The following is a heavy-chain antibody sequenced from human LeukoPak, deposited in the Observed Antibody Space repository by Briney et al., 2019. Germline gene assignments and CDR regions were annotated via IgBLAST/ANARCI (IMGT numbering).Heavy chain of an antibody. CDR3: ARGGPTGAIDD. D-gene: IGHD3-16*01. J-gene: IGHJ4*02. Sequence: GGSLRLSCAVSGFTFSSYWMSWVRQAPGKGLEWVANTKEDGSEKYYVDSVKGRFTISRDNAKNSLFLQMNSLRVEDTAVYFCARGGPTGAIDDWGQGTLVTVSS. CDR2: TKEDGSEK. V-gene: IGHV3-7*01. CDR1: GFTFSSYW.